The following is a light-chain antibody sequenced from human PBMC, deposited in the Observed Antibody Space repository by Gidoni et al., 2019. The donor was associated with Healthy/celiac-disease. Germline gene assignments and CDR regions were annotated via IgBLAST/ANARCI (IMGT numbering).Light chain of an antibody. CDR1: SSDVGGYNY. V-gene: IGLV2-11*01. Sequence: QSALTQPRSVSGSPGKSVTISCTGTSSDVGGYNYVSWYQQHPGKAPKLMIYDVSKRPSVVPDRFSGSKSGNTASLTISGLQAEDEADYYCCSYAGSYTFVVFGGGTKLTVL. CDR3: CSYAGSYTFVV. CDR2: DVS. J-gene: IGLJ2*01.